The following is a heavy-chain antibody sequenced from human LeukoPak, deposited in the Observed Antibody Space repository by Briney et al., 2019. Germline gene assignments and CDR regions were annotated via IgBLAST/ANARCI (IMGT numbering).Heavy chain of an antibody. CDR1: GFTFSSYA. CDR2: ISGSGGST. CDR3: AKDRRAVAGNWFDP. D-gene: IGHD6-19*01. Sequence: PGGSLRLSCAASGFTFSSYAMSWVRQAPGKGLEWVSAISGSGGSTYYADSVKGRFTISRDNSNNTVYLQMHSLRAEDTAVYYCAKDRRAVAGNWFDPWGQGTLVTVSS. J-gene: IGHJ5*02. V-gene: IGHV3-23*01.